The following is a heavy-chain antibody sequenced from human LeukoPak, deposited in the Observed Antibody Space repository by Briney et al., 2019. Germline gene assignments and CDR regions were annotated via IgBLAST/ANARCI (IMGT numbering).Heavy chain of an antibody. J-gene: IGHJ5*02. CDR1: GFTFNTYH. CDR3: ARDIPSGDRGWFDP. Sequence: GGSLRLSCAASGFTFNTYHMNWVRQALGKGLEWVSFIDTSGTFIRYADSVKGRFTVSRDNAKNSLYLQMDSLTAEDTAVYYCARDIPSGDRGWFDPWGQGTRVTVSS. V-gene: IGHV3-21*01. D-gene: IGHD2-15*01. CDR2: IDTSGTFI.